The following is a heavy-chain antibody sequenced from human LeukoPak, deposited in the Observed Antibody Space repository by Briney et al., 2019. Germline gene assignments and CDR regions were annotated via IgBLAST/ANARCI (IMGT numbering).Heavy chain of an antibody. CDR3: ARETMVQGIITFDS. J-gene: IGHJ4*02. V-gene: IGHV1-2*02. Sequence: ASVKVSCKASGYTCSDYYIHWVRLTPGHGLEWMSWINPNSGGTNYAQKFQGRVTMTRDTSISTAYLELSRRTSDDTAVYYCARETMVQGIITFDSWGQGTLLTVSS. CDR2: INPNSGGT. D-gene: IGHD3-10*01. CDR1: GYTCSDYY.